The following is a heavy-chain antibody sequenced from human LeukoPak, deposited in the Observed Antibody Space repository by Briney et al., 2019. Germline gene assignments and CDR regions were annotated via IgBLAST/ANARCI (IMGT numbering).Heavy chain of an antibody. CDR2: ISYDGSNK. V-gene: IGHV3-30*18. J-gene: IGHJ4*02. D-gene: IGHD2-2*01. CDR3: AKDLFSGQLSLDY. CDR1: GFTFSSYG. Sequence: RSLRLSCAASGFTFSSYGMHWVRQAPGKGLEWVAVISYDGSNKYYADSVKGRFTISRDNSKNTLYLQMNSLRAEDTAVYYCAKDLFSGQLSLDYWGQGTLVTVSS.